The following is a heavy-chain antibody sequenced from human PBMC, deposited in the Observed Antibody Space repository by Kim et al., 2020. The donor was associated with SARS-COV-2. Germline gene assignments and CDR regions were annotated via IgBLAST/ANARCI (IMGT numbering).Heavy chain of an antibody. CDR2: ISGSGDYT. CDR3: ATRYQNFGPFDY. D-gene: IGHD1-26*01. V-gene: IGHV3-23*01. J-gene: IGHJ4*02. Sequence: GGSLRLSCAASGFPFSSYAMTWVRQAAGTGLEWISTISGSGDYTYYADSVKGRVTISRDNLKNTLYVQINSLRAEDTAVYYCATRYQNFGPFDYWGQGTLVTVSS. CDR1: GFPFSSYA.